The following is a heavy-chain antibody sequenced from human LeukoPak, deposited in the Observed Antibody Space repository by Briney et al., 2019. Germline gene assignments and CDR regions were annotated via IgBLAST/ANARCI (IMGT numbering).Heavy chain of an antibody. V-gene: IGHV3-7*01. CDR3: ARIDSTWYIFDF. J-gene: IGHJ4*02. Sequence: GGSLRLSCTASGFTFSTYWMTWVRQAPGKGLEGVANIKMDASEKYYQDSVKGRFTISRDNVKNSLYLQMDSLRAEDTAVYYCARIDSTWYIFDFWGQGTLVTASS. D-gene: IGHD6-13*01. CDR2: IKMDASEK. CDR1: GFTFSTYW.